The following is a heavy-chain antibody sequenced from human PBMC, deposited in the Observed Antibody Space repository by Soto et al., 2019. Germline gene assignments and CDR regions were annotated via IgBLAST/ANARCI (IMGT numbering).Heavy chain of an antibody. Sequence: ASVKVSCKASGYTFTGYYMHWVRQAPGQGLEWMGWINPNSGGTNYAQKFQGWVTMTRDTSISTAYMELSRLRSDDTAVYYCARDHPAISQLGGYYYYGMDVWGQGTTVTVSS. CDR3: ARDHPAISQLGGYYYYGMDV. CDR2: INPNSGGT. CDR1: GYTFTGYY. V-gene: IGHV1-2*04. D-gene: IGHD6-13*01. J-gene: IGHJ6*02.